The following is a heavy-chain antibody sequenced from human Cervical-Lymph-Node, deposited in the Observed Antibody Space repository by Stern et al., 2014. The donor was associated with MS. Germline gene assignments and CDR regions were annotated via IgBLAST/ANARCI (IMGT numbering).Heavy chain of an antibody. CDR1: GFSLTTSGVA. Sequence: QVTLKESGPTLVKPTQTLTLTCTFSGFSLTTSGVAVGWIRQPPGKALEWLALSYWDDDKWYSSSLKSRLTITKDTSKNQVVLIVTSMDPVDTATYYCAHRQGVHAPFDFWGQGTLVTVSS. V-gene: IGHV2-5*09. D-gene: IGHD3-16*01. J-gene: IGHJ4*02. CDR2: SYWDDDK. CDR3: AHRQGVHAPFDF.